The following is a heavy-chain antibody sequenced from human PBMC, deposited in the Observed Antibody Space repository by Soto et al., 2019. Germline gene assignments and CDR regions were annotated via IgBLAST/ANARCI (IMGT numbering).Heavy chain of an antibody. CDR3: ARERGSYYYDSSGYPSDSAWCDP. J-gene: IGHJ5*02. CDR1: GGTFSSYA. D-gene: IGHD3-22*01. Sequence: QVQLVQSGAEVKKPGSSVKVSCKASGGTFSSYAISWVRQAPGQGLEWMGGIIPIFGTANYAQKFQGRVTITADKSTSPAYMELSSLRSEDTALYYCARERGSYYYDSSGYPSDSAWCDPWGQGTLVTVSS. V-gene: IGHV1-69*06. CDR2: IIPIFGTA.